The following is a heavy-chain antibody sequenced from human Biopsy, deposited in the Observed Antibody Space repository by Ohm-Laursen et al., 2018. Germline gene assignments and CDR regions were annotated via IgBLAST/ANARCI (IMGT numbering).Heavy chain of an antibody. V-gene: IGHV4-59*07. J-gene: IGHJ6*02. CDR1: GGSISSDW. CDR3: TRATNSTGWPYYYFYGMDI. D-gene: IGHD2/OR15-2a*01. CDR2: VYYSGTT. Sequence: SDTLSHTCTVSGGSISSDWWSWIRQTPGKGLEWIGYVYYSGTTTYNPSLRSRVTISVDTSMNQISLRLQSVTAADTAIYYCTRATNSTGWPYYYFYGMDIWGQGTTVTVSS.